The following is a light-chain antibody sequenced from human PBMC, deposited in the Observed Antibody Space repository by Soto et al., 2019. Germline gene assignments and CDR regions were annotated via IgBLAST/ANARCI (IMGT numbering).Light chain of an antibody. V-gene: IGKV1-5*01. CDR3: XXYHLYWT. J-gene: IGKJ1*01. CDR1: QRIATW. Sequence: DIPLTQSPSTLSASVGDRVTITCRASQRIATWLAWYQHQPGSAPKLLIYGASTLQSGVPSRFSGSGSGAEFTLTIDNLQPEDFXXYXXXXYHLYWTFGPGTKVEI. CDR2: GAS.